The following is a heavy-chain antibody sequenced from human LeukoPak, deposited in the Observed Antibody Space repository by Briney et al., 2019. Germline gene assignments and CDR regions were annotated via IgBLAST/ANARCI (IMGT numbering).Heavy chain of an antibody. CDR2: ISYDGSNK. J-gene: IGHJ1*01. D-gene: IGHD1-26*01. Sequence: GGSLRLSCAASGFTFRDSAMSWVRQAPGKGLEWVAVISYDGSNKYYADSVKGRFTISRDNSKNTLYLQMNSLRAEDTAVYYCAKDRSGSYYVSEYFQHWGQGTLVTVSS. CDR3: AKDRSGSYYVSEYFQH. CDR1: GFTFRDSA. V-gene: IGHV3-30*18.